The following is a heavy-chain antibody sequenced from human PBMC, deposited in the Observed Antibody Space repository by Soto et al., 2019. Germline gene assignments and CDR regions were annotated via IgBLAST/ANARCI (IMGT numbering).Heavy chain of an antibody. Sequence: QVQLQESGPGLVKPSGTLSLTCAVSGGSISSSNWWSWVRQPPGKGLEWIGEIYHSGNTNQNPSLKRQLTMAVDMSRNQFSPNLSSVTAADTAVYYCARRWREGGVDFWGQGPLGTVSS. CDR3: ARRWREGGVDF. CDR1: GGSISSSNW. J-gene: IGHJ4*02. V-gene: IGHV4-4*02. CDR2: IYHSGNT. D-gene: IGHD3-3*01.